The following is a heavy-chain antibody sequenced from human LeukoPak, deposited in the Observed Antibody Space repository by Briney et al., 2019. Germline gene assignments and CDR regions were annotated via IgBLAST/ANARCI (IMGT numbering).Heavy chain of an antibody. CDR3: ARGDSSGYYYDFDY. J-gene: IGHJ4*02. V-gene: IGHV1-2*02. CDR2: INPNSGGT. Sequence: GASVKVSCKASGYTFTGYYMHWVRQAPGQGLEWMGWINPNSGGTNYAQKFQGRVTMTRDTSISTAYMELSRLRSDDTAVYYCARGDSSGYYYDFDYWGQGTLVTVSS. D-gene: IGHD3-22*01. CDR1: GYTFTGYY.